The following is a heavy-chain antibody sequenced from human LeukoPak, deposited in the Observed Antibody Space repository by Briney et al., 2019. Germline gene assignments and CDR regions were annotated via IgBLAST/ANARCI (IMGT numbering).Heavy chain of an antibody. CDR1: GGTFSSYA. CDR3: ARDGVRYYDSSGYLNWFDP. Sequence: SVKVSCKASGGTFSSYAISWVRQAPGQGLEWMGRIIPTFGTANYAQKFQGRVTITTDESTSTAYMELSSLRSEDTAVYYCARDGVRYYDSSGYLNWFDPWGQGTLVTVSS. V-gene: IGHV1-69*05. J-gene: IGHJ5*02. CDR2: IIPTFGTA. D-gene: IGHD3-22*01.